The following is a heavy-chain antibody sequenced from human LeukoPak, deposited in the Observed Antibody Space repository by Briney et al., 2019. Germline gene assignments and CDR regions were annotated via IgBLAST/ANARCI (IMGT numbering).Heavy chain of an antibody. CDR1: GGSFSGYY. Sequence: SETLSLTCAVYGGSFSGYYWSWIRQPPGKGLEWIGEINHSGSTNYNPSLKSRVTISVDKSKNQFSLKLSSVTAADTAVYYCARGGYGYAFDIWGQGTMVTVSS. V-gene: IGHV4-34*01. J-gene: IGHJ3*02. CDR2: INHSGST. CDR3: ARGGYGYAFDI. D-gene: IGHD5-12*01.